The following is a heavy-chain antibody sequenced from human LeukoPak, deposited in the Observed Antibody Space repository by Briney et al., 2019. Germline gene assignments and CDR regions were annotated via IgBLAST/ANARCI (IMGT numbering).Heavy chain of an antibody. CDR1: GGSFSGYY. J-gene: IGHJ4*02. CDR3: ARGQEDIVVVVAAHNSYYFDY. Sequence: SETLSLTCAVYGGSFSGYYWSWIHQPPGKGLEWIGEINHSGSTNYNPSLKSRVTISVDTSKNQFSLKLSSVTAADTAVYYCARGQEDIVVVVAAHNSYYFDYWGQGTLVTVSS. V-gene: IGHV4-34*01. CDR2: INHSGST. D-gene: IGHD2-15*01.